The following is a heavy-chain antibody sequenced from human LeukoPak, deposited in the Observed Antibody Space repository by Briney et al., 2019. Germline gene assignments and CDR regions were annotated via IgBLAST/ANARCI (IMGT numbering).Heavy chain of an antibody. D-gene: IGHD6-6*01. J-gene: IGHJ4*02. V-gene: IGHV4-4*07. CDR2: IYTSGST. Sequence: PSETLSLTCTVSGGSISSYYWSWIRQPAGKGLEWIGRIYTSGSTNYNPSLKGRVTMSVDTSKNQFSLKLSSVTAADTAVYYCASSYSSSSGLVFDYWGQGTLVTVSS. CDR1: GGSISSYY. CDR3: ASSYSSSSGLVFDY.